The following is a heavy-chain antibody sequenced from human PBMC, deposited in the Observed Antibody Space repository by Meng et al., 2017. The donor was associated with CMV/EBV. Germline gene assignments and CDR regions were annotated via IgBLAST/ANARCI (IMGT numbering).Heavy chain of an antibody. CDR2: ISSSSSYI. CDR1: GFTFSSYS. Sequence: GGPLRLPCAASGFTFSSYSMDWVRQAPGKGLERVSSISSSSSYIYYADSVKSRFTISRDNAKNSLYLQMNSLRAEDTAVYYCARVRGSSWYDEVDYYYYYGMDVWGQGTTVTVSS. J-gene: IGHJ6*02. D-gene: IGHD6-13*01. CDR3: ARVRGSSWYDEVDYYYYYGMDV. V-gene: IGHV3-21*01.